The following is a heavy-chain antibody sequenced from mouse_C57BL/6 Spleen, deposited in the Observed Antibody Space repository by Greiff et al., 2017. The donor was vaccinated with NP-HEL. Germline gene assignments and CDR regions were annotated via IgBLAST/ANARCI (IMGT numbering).Heavy chain of an antibody. J-gene: IGHJ3*01. CDR2: INYDGSST. CDR3: ARDEDGSSYGGFAY. V-gene: IGHV5-16*01. D-gene: IGHD1-1*01. CDR1: GFTFSDYY. Sequence: EVKLVESEGGLVQPGSSMKLSCTASGFTFSDYYMAWVRQVPEKGLEWVANINYDGSSTYYLDSLKSRFIISRDNAKNILYLQMSSLKSEDTATYYCARDEDGSSYGGFAYWGQGTLVTVSA.